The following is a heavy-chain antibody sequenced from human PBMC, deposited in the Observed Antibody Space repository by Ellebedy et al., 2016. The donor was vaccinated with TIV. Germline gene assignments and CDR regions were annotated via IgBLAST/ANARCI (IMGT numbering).Heavy chain of an antibody. V-gene: IGHV1-69*13. Sequence: ASVKVSCKASGGTFSSYAISWVRQAPGQGLEWMGGIIPIFGTANYAQKFQGRVTITADESTSTAYMELSSLRSEDTAVYYCARGVPGYYNFDYWGQGTLVTVSS. CDR3: ARGVPGYYNFDY. D-gene: IGHD3-3*01. CDR2: IIPIFGTA. CDR1: GGTFSSYA. J-gene: IGHJ4*02.